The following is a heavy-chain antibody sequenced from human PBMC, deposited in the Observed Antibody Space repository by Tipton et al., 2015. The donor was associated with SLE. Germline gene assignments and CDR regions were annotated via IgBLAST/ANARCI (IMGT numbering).Heavy chain of an antibody. CDR2: FIHSETT. Sequence: TLSLTCAVDGASFSDYYWMWVRQPPGKGLEWIGEFIHSETTNYNPSLKSRVTISVDTSKNELSLRMTSVTAEDTAVYYCAREVSSVVRGVIRYWGQGTLVTVSS. CDR1: GASFSDYY. V-gene: IGHV4-34*12. J-gene: IGHJ4*02. CDR3: AREVSSVVRGVIRY. D-gene: IGHD3-10*01.